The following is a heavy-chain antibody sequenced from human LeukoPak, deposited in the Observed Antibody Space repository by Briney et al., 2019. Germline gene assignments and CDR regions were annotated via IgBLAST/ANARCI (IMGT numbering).Heavy chain of an antibody. Sequence: ASVKVSCKASGYTFTSYYMHWVRQAPGQGLEWMGIINPSGGSTSYAQKFQGRVTMTRDTSTSTVYMELSSLRSEDTAVYYCARVHKEGGSYVSEREAFDIWGQGTMVTVSP. CDR3: ARVHKEGGSYVSEREAFDI. J-gene: IGHJ3*02. CDR2: INPSGGST. D-gene: IGHD1-26*01. V-gene: IGHV1-46*01. CDR1: GYTFTSYY.